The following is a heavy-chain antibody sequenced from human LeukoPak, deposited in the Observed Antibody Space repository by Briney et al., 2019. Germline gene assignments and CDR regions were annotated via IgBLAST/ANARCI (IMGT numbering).Heavy chain of an antibody. Sequence: PGGSLRLSCAASGFTFSSYGMHWVRQAPGKGLEWVAVIWCDGSNKYYADSVKGRFTISRDNSKNTLYLQMNSLRAEDTAVYYCARDVSDQDAFDIWGQGTMVTVSS. CDR2: IWCDGSNK. D-gene: IGHD1-26*01. CDR1: GFTFSSYG. V-gene: IGHV3-33*01. CDR3: ARDVSDQDAFDI. J-gene: IGHJ3*02.